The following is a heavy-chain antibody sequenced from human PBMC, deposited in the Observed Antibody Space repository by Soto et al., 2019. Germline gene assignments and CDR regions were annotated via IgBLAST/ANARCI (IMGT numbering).Heavy chain of an antibody. D-gene: IGHD3-10*01. Sequence: QVQLQESGPRLVKPSETLSFTCTVSGDSITTSYWSWIRQSPGKGLEWIGYIYYSGSTNYNPSLNSRVTISVNTTKMHVSLKLTSVTAADTAVYYCARVKSGAAFDYWGQGTLVTVSS. J-gene: IGHJ4*02. CDR3: ARVKSGAAFDY. CDR1: GDSITTSY. CDR2: IYYSGST. V-gene: IGHV4-59*01.